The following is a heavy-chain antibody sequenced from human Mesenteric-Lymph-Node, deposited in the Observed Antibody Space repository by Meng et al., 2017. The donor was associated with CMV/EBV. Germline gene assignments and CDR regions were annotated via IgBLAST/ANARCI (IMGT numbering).Heavy chain of an antibody. V-gene: IGHV3-7*01. Sequence: GESLKISCAASRFTSGSYAMSWVRQAPGKGLEWVANIKQDGSEKYYVDSVKGRFTISRDNAKNSLYLQMNSLRAEDTAVYYCARLRFLEWLTNWGQGTLVTVSS. CDR1: RFTSGSYA. CDR2: IKQDGSEK. CDR3: ARLRFLEWLTN. J-gene: IGHJ4*02. D-gene: IGHD3-3*01.